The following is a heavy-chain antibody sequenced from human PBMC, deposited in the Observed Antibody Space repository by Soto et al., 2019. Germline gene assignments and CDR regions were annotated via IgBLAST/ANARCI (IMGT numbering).Heavy chain of an antibody. CDR3: ARYGGYEGLRFDP. Sequence: QVQLQESAPGLVKPSQTLSLTCTVSGGSISSGDYYWSWIRQPPGKGLEWIGYIYYSGSTYYNTSLKSRVTISVDTSKNQFSLKLSSVTAADTAVFYCARYGGYEGLRFDPWGQGTLVTVSS. D-gene: IGHD5-12*01. CDR1: GGSISSGDYY. J-gene: IGHJ5*02. V-gene: IGHV4-30-4*01. CDR2: IYYSGST.